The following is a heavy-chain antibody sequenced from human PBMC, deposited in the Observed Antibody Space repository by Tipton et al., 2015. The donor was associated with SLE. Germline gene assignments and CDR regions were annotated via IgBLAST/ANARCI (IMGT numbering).Heavy chain of an antibody. V-gene: IGHV4-39*01. J-gene: IGHJ3*02. Sequence: TLSLTCTVSGASVGHSSYYWGWFRQPPGKGLEWIGNIFHTGTTYSTPSLKSRITISVDTSNNQFSLRLRSVTAADTAVYFCARATGGSAADAFHICGQGTMVTVSS. CDR2: IFHTGTT. CDR3: ARATGGSAADAFHI. D-gene: IGHD2-15*01. CDR1: GASVGHSSYY.